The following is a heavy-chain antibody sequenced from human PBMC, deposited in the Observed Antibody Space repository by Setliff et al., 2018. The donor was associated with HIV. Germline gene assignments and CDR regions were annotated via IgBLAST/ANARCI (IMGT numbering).Heavy chain of an antibody. Sequence: PSETLSLTCSVSGAPVSSGRYYWGWIRQPPGKGLEWIATIHYTGSTYYNPSLKSRVTISVDTSKNQFSLKLSSVTAADTAVYYCARLNGSGSPWGQGTLVTVSS. CDR1: GAPVSSGRYY. CDR2: IHYTGST. CDR3: ARLNGSGSP. J-gene: IGHJ5*02. D-gene: IGHD3-10*01. V-gene: IGHV4-39*01.